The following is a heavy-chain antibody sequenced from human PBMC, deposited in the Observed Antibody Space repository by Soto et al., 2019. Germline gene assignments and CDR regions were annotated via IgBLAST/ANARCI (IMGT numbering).Heavy chain of an antibody. CDR2: FDPEDGET. V-gene: IGHV1-24*01. CDR1: GYTLTELS. J-gene: IGHJ6*02. Sequence: ASVKVSCKVSGYTLTELSMHWVRQAPGKGLEWMGGFDPEDGETIYAQKFQGRVTMTEDTSTDTAYMELSSLRSEDTAVYYCATAAGYSGYQIYYYYGMDVWGQGITVTVSS. D-gene: IGHD5-12*01. CDR3: ATAAGYSGYQIYYYYGMDV.